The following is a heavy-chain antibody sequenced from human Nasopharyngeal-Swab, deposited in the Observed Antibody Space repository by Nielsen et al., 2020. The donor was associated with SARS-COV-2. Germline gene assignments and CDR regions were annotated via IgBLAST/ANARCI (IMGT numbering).Heavy chain of an antibody. J-gene: IGHJ5*02. Sequence: SATLSLTCTVSGGSIDTYYWNWIRQPQGKELEWLGYNSYSGATKYKPFLEGRVTIALDTSKNQSFQRLSTVTAADTAVYFCARKYGSGSYIGFDPWGQGTLVTVSS. D-gene: IGHD3-10*01. CDR3: ARKYGSGSYIGFDP. V-gene: IGHV4-59*01. CDR1: GGSIDTYY. CDR2: NSYSGAT.